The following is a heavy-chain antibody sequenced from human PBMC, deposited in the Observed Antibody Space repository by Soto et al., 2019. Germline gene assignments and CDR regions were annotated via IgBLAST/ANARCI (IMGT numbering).Heavy chain of an antibody. CDR1: GGSISSSSYY. CDR2: IYYSGST. CDR3: ARHHWTAGWDWFDS. V-gene: IGHV4-39*01. Sequence: SETLSLTCTVSGGSISSSSYYWGWIRQPPGKGLEWIGSIYYSGSTYYNPSLKSRVTISVDTSKNQFSLKLSSVTAADTAVYYCARHHWTAGWDWFDSWGQGTLVTVSS. J-gene: IGHJ5*01. D-gene: IGHD1-1*01.